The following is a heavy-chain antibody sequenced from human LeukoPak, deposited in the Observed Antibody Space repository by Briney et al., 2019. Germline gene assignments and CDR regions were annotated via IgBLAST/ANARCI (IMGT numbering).Heavy chain of an antibody. CDR3: ARVGTGSYGMVV. D-gene: IGHD1/OR15-1a*01. V-gene: IGHV3-48*02. CDR1: GFTFSTYS. CDR2: ITSSSSTI. J-gene: IGHJ6*02. Sequence: PGGSLRLSCAASGFTFSTYSMHWVRQAPGKGLEWISYITSSSSTISYAESVKGRFTISRDNTKNSLHLQMNSLRNEDTAVYYCARVGTGSYGMVVWGEGTTV.